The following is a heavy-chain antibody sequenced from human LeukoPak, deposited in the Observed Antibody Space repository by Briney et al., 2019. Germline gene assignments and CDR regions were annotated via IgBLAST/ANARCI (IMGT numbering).Heavy chain of an antibody. Sequence: SETLSLTCTVSGGSISSYYWSWIRQPPGKGLEWIGYIYYSGSTNYNPSLKSRVTISVDTSKNQFSLELSSVTAADTAVYYCARGRRDGSTLGDDAFDIWGQGTMVTVSS. CDR2: IYYSGST. CDR1: GGSISSYY. D-gene: IGHD5-24*01. CDR3: ARGRRDGSTLGDDAFDI. V-gene: IGHV4-59*01. J-gene: IGHJ3*02.